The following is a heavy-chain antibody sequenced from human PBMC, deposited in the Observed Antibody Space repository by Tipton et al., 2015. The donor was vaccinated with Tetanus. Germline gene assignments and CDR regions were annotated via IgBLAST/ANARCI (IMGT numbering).Heavy chain of an antibody. V-gene: IGHV4-39*01. CDR2: IYYSGST. D-gene: IGHD3-22*01. Sequence: TLSLTCTVSGSSITSTTHYWGWIRQAPGKGLEWIVIIYYSGSTYYNASLRSRVTISVDTSKNQFSLQLRSVTAADTAVYYCARQDTLNYYYVGYFHDWGQGTLVTVSS. CDR3: ARQDTLNYYYVGYFHD. CDR1: GSSITSTTHY. J-gene: IGHJ1*01.